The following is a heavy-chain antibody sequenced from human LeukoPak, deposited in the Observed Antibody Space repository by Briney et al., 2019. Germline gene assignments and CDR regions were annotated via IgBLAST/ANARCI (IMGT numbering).Heavy chain of an antibody. CDR1: GNSISSGDKY. J-gene: IGHJ4*02. CDR2: INHSGST. Sequence: SETLSLTCAVSGNSISSGDKYWSWIRQPPGKGLEWIGEINHSGSTNYNPSLKSRVTISVDTSKNHFSLNLRSVTAADTAVYYCARRSYNSPFRYWGQGTPVTLSS. CDR3: ARRSYNSPFRY. D-gene: IGHD5-24*01. V-gene: IGHV4-34*01.